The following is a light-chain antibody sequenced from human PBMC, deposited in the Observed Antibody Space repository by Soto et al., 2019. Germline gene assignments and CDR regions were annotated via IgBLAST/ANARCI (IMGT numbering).Light chain of an antibody. Sequence: DIVMTQSPDSLAVSLGERATINCKSSQSVLYSPNNKNYLAWYQHKPGQPPKMLIYWASIRESGVPDRDTVSGSGTHFTLSISTPYSQDVALYNCERYYTNSWSFGQGTKVDIK. J-gene: IGKJ1*01. CDR1: QSVLYSPNNKNY. CDR3: ERYYTNSWS. CDR2: WAS. V-gene: IGKV4-1*01.